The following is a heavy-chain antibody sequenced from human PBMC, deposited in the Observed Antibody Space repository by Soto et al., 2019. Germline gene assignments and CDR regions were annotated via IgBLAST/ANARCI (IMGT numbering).Heavy chain of an antibody. Sequence: GGSLRLSCAASGFTFSSYGMHWVRQAPGKGLEWVAVIWYDGSNKYYADSVKGRFTISRDNSKNTLYLQMNSLRAEDTAVYYCAASPTGTHYYGMDVWGQGTTVTVSS. V-gene: IGHV3-33*01. D-gene: IGHD1-1*01. CDR2: IWYDGSNK. CDR3: AASPTGTHYYGMDV. J-gene: IGHJ6*02. CDR1: GFTFSSYG.